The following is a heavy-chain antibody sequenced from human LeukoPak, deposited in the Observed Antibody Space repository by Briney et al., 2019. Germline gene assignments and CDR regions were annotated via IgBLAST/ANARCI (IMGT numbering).Heavy chain of an antibody. J-gene: IGHJ4*02. CDR2: INSDGSTT. CDR1: GFTFSSHW. V-gene: IGHV3-74*01. CDR3: ADHTFGGVMSR. D-gene: IGHD3-16*01. Sequence: GGSLRLSCAASGFTFSSHWMHWVRQAPGKGLVWVSRINSDGSTTTYADSVKGRFTISRDNAKNSLYLQMNSLRAEDTAVYYCADHTFGGVMSRWGQGTLVTVSS.